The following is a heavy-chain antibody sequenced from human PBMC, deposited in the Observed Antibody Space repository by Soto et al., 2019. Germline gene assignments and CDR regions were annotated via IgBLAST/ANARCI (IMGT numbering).Heavy chain of an antibody. CDR3: VRGGYCSCGSCYGVSYFDY. Sequence: QVQLQESGPGLVKPSQTLSLTCTVSGDSISSGDYYWSWVRQHPGKGLEWIGYIYYTGSTYYNPSLKSRLTISVEKSNNQLSLKLSSVTADDTAVYYCVRGGYCSCGSCYGVSYFDYWGQGTMVTVSS. J-gene: IGHJ4*03. V-gene: IGHV4-31*03. D-gene: IGHD2-15*01. CDR1: GDSISSGDYY. CDR2: IYYTGST.